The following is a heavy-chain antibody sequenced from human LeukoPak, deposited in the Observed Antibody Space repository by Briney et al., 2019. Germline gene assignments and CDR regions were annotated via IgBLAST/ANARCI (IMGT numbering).Heavy chain of an antibody. D-gene: IGHD3-22*01. CDR3: AKDRARTYYYDSSGSGY. CDR1: GFTFSTYA. V-gene: IGHV3-30-3*01. J-gene: IGHJ4*02. CDR2: ISYDGSNK. Sequence: PGGSLRLSCAASGFTFSTYAMHWVRQGPGKGLEWVAVISYDGSNKYYADSVKGRFTISRDNSKNTLYLQMSSLSAEDTAVYYCAKDRARTYYYDSSGSGYWGQGTLVTVSS.